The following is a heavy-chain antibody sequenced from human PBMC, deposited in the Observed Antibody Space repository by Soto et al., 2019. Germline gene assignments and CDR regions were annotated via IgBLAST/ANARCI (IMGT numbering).Heavy chain of an antibody. CDR3: ARLPDYDFWSGYLI. CDR2: IYYSGST. Sequence: SETLSLTCTVSGGSISSYYWSWIRQPPGKGLEWIGYIYYSGSTNYNPSLKSRVTISVDTSKNQFSLKLSSVTAADTAVYYCARLPDYDFWSGYLIWGQGTLVTVSS. J-gene: IGHJ4*02. CDR1: GGSISSYY. V-gene: IGHV4-59*08. D-gene: IGHD3-3*01.